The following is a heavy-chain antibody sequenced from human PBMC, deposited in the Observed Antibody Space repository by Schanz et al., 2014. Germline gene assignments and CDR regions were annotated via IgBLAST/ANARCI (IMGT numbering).Heavy chain of an antibody. J-gene: IGHJ3*02. Sequence: QVQLVQSGAEVKKPGASVKVSCKTSGYTFTSYGISWVRQAPGQGLEWMGWVSAYSGNTNYAQKFQGRVTMTTDTSTSTAYMDLSSLRSDDTAVYYCARDIQYHYDTSGPVGALDIWGQGTVVTVSS. CDR2: VSAYSGNT. CDR1: GYTFTSYG. V-gene: IGHV1-18*04. CDR3: ARDIQYHYDTSGPVGALDI. D-gene: IGHD3-22*01.